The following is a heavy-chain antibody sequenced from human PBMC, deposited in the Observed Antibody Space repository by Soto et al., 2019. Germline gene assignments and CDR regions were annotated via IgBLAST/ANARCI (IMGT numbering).Heavy chain of an antibody. CDR1: GFTFSSYW. CDR2: INPDRRGT. Sequence: EVQLVESGGGLVQPGGSLTLSCAASGFTFSSYWMHWVRQAPGKGVVWVSRINPDRRGTNYADSVKGQFTISRDNAKNTLYLQMNSLRPEDTAVYYCARVGQGAWYFDLWDRGTLVTVSS. D-gene: IGHD1-26*01. J-gene: IGHJ2*01. V-gene: IGHV3-74*01. CDR3: ARVGQGAWYFDL.